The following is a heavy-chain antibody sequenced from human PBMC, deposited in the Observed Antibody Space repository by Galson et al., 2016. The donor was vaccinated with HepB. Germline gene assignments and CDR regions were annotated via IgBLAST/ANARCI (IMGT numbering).Heavy chain of an antibody. D-gene: IGHD3-16*02. CDR1: GYTFSSYG. V-gene: IGHV1-18*01. Sequence: SVKVSCKASGYTFSSYGINWVRQAPGQGLEWMGWITSNNGNTKSAQKLQGRVTMTIDTSTSTAYMELRSLRSDDTAVYYCATELTFGGLIGHYWGQGTLVTVSS. J-gene: IGHJ4*02. CDR2: ITSNNGNT. CDR3: ATELTFGGLIGHY.